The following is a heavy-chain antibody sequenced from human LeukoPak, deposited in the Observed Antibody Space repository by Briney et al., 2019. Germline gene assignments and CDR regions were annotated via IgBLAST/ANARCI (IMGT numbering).Heavy chain of an antibody. V-gene: IGHV4-59*01. D-gene: IGHD3-10*01. CDR2: IYYTGST. Sequence: SETLSLTCTVSGVSISSYYWSWIRQPPGKGLEWIGYIYYTGSTNYNPSLMSRVIISVDTSKNQFSLNVSSVTAADTAFYYCARSRTTMIRGPPNWSFDYWGQGILVTVSS. J-gene: IGHJ4*02. CDR1: GVSISSYY. CDR3: ARSRTTMIRGPPNWSFDY.